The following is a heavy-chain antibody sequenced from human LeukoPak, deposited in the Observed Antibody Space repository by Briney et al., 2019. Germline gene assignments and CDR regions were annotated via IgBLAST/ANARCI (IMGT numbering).Heavy chain of an antibody. J-gene: IGHJ3*02. CDR2: IGTAGDT. CDR1: GFTFSSYA. CDR3: ARGHPVTDAFDI. D-gene: IGHD4-17*01. V-gene: IGHV3-13*01. Sequence: HPGGSLRLSCAASGFTFSSYAMSWVRQATGKGLEWVSAIGTAGDTYYPGSVKGRFTISRENAKNSLYLQMNSLRAGDTAVYYCARGHPVTDAFDIWGQGTMVTVSS.